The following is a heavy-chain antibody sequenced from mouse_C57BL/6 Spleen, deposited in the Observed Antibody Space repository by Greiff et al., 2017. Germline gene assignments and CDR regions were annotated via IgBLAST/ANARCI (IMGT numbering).Heavy chain of an antibody. CDR2: IYPRDGST. CDR1: GYTFTDHT. Sequence: VQLQESDAELVKPGASVKISCKVSGYTFTDHTIHWMKQRPEQGLEWIGYIYPRDGSTKYNEKFKGKATLTADKSSSTAYMQLNSLTSEDSAVYFCERHDYDDGLDAMDYWGQGTSVTVSS. J-gene: IGHJ4*01. V-gene: IGHV1-78*01. D-gene: IGHD2-4*01. CDR3: ERHDYDDGLDAMDY.